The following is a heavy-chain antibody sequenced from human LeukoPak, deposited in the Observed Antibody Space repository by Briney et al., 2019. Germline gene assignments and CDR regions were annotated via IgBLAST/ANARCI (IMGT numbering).Heavy chain of an antibody. CDR3: ARVGRDGYNFDY. V-gene: IGHV1-46*01. Sequence: ASVKVSCKASGYTFTSYYMHWVRQAPGQGLEWMGIINPSGGSTSYAQKFQGRVTMTRDMSTSTVYMELSSLRSADTAVYYCARVGRDGYNFDYWGQGTLVTVSS. CDR1: GYTFTSYY. CDR2: INPSGGST. J-gene: IGHJ4*02. D-gene: IGHD5-24*01.